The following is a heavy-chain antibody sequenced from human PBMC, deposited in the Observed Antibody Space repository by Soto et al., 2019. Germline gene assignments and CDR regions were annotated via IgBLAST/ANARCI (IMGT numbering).Heavy chain of an antibody. CDR2: IYDSGST. Sequence: SETLSLTCAVSGGSISSGGSSWSWIRQPPGKGLEWIGYIYDSGSTYYNPSLKSRVTISVDRSKNQLSLNLSSVTAADTAVYYCARLDTVRGYYFDYWGQGTQVTV. V-gene: IGHV4-30-2*01. CDR3: ARLDTVRGYYFDY. D-gene: IGHD3-10*01. J-gene: IGHJ4*02. CDR1: GGSISSGGSS.